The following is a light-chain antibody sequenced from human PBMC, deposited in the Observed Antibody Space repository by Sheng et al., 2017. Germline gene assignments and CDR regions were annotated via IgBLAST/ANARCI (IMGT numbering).Light chain of an antibody. Sequence: DIQMTQSPSSVSASIGDTVTITCRASHDVSRRLAWYQQQPGKAPRPLIHSASSLQEGVPSRFSGRGSGTDFSLIISSLQPEDFATYFCQQSNSLPRTFGQGTRVDFK. V-gene: IGKV1-12*01. J-gene: IGKJ1*01. CDR3: QQSNSLPRT. CDR1: HDVSRR. CDR2: SAS.